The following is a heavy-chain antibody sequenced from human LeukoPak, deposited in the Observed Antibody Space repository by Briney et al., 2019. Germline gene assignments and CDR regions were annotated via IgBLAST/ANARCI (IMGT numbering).Heavy chain of an antibody. Sequence: GGSLRLSCAASGFIFSTHAMSWVRLAPGRGLEWVSVVSGGGTTYYADSVKGRFTISRDNSMSTLSLQMKSLRVEDTALYYCARGYCSGGTCYRGQFDSWGQGTLVTVSS. J-gene: IGHJ4*02. CDR3: ARGYCSGGTCYRGQFDS. V-gene: IGHV3-23*01. CDR2: VSGGGTT. D-gene: IGHD2-15*01. CDR1: GFIFSTHA.